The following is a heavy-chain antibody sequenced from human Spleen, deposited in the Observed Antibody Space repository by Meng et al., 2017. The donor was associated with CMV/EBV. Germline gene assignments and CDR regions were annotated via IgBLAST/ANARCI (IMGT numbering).Heavy chain of an antibody. J-gene: IGHJ4*02. D-gene: IGHD3-16*01. V-gene: IGHV4-39*07. CDR1: GGSISSSSYY. CDR3: AREAVDYFTPSAFGGVDY. CDR2: IYYSGST. Sequence: SETLSLTCTVSGGSISSSSYYWAWVRQPPGKGLEWIGNIYYSGSTYYNLSLRSRVTISVDTSKNQFSLKLRSVTAADTAVSYCAREAVDYFTPSAFGGVDYWGQGTLVTVSS.